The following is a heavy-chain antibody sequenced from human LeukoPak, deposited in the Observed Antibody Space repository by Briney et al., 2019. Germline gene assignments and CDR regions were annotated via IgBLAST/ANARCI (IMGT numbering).Heavy chain of an antibody. CDR1: GGPFSSYA. CDR2: IIPIFGTA. Sequence: SVKVSCKASGGPFSSYAISWVRQAPGQGLEWMGGIIPIFGTANYAQTFQGRVTITADTSTDTAYMELSSLRSEDTAVYYCATGLLWFGELPLNLDYWGQGTLVTVSS. V-gene: IGHV1-69*06. J-gene: IGHJ4*02. CDR3: ATGLLWFGELPLNLDY. D-gene: IGHD3-10*01.